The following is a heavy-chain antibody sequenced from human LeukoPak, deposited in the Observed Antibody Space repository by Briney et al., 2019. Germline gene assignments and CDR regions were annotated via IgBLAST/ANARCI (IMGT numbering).Heavy chain of an antibody. J-gene: IGHJ4*02. CDR1: GFTFSSYD. CDR3: ARTDSGYDWRFDY. V-gene: IGHV3-13*01. D-gene: IGHD5-12*01. Sequence: PGGSLRLSCAASGFTFSSYDMHWVRQATGKGLEWVSTIATAGDTYYPGSVKGRFTISRENAKNSLYLQMNSLRAEDTAVYYCARTDSGYDWRFDYWGQGTLVTVFS. CDR2: IATAGDT.